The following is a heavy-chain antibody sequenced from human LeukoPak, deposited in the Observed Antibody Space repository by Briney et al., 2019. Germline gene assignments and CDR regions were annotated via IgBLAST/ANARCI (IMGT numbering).Heavy chain of an antibody. D-gene: IGHD4-17*01. CDR1: GYTFTGYY. Sequence: ASVKVSCKASGYTFTGYYMHWVRQAPGQGLEWMGWINPNSGGTNYAQKFQGRGTMTRDTSISTAYMELSRLRSDDTAVYYCARTYTVTSPFDYWGQGTLVTVSS. J-gene: IGHJ4*02. CDR3: ARTYTVTSPFDY. V-gene: IGHV1-2*02. CDR2: INPNSGGT.